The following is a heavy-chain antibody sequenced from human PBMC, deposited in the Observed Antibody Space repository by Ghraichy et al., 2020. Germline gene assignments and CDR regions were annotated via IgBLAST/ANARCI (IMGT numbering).Heavy chain of an antibody. J-gene: IGHJ2*01. CDR1: GDSISRY. CDR3: ARGPLGSGSDWYFDL. V-gene: IGHV4-59*01. D-gene: IGHD3-10*01. CDR2: IYDSGNI. Sequence: SETLSLTCTVSGDSISRYWSWIRQPPGKGLAWIGYIYDSGNINYNPSLESRVTISVDTSKNQFSLKVRSVTAADTAVYYCARGPLGSGSDWYFDLWGRGTLVTVSS.